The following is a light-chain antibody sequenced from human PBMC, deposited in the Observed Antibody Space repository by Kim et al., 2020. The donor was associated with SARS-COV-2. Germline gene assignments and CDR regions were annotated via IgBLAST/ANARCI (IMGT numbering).Light chain of an antibody. CDR2: GAA. J-gene: IGKJ2*01. V-gene: IGKV3-20*01. CDR3: HQLSGTPYYT. Sequence: STGESAPPSCRAGRQMITGYFIWYQQTTGHAARRLMYGAATRATGIPDRLSSSSAGTEGILIINRMEADDSAIDYCHQLSGTPYYTFGQGTKLEI. CDR1: RQMITGY.